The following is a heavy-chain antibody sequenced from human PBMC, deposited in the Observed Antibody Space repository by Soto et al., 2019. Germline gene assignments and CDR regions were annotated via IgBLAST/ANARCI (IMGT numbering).Heavy chain of an antibody. D-gene: IGHD3-22*01. Sequence: QITLKESGPTLVKPTQTLTLTCTFSGFSLSTSGVGVGWIRQPPGKALEWLALIYWDDDKRYSPSLKSRLTITKDTSKNQVVLTMTNMDPVDTATYYCAHRRRSEDSSGSFDYWGRGTLVTVSS. CDR3: AHRRRSEDSSGSFDY. J-gene: IGHJ4*02. V-gene: IGHV2-5*02. CDR2: IYWDDDK. CDR1: GFSLSTSGVG.